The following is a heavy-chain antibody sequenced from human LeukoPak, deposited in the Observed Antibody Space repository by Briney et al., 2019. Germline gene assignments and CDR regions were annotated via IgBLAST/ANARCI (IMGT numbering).Heavy chain of an antibody. CDR2: IYYSGST. CDR3: ARWGSSTSLDAFDI. CDR1: GGSISSYY. D-gene: IGHD2-2*01. Sequence: SETLSLTCTVSGGSISSYYRSWMRQPPGKGREGMGYIYYSGSTNYNPSLKSRVTISVDTSKKQFSLKLSSVTAADTAVYYCARWGSSTSLDAFDIWGQGTMVTVSS. V-gene: IGHV4-59*01. J-gene: IGHJ3*02.